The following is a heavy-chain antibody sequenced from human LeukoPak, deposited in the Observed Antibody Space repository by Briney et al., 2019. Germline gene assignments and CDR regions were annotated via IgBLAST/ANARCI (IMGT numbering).Heavy chain of an antibody. J-gene: IGHJ6*03. CDR3: ARHVGGGIEDMDV. D-gene: IGHD3-16*02. CDR1: GGSIGTYY. V-gene: IGHV4-59*08. CDR2: IYVTGT. Sequence: SETLSLTCTLSGGSIGTYYWSWIRQSPGKGLEWIGYIYVTGTRYNPYLQSRVTISVDRSRNQFLLKMSSVTGADTAVYYCARHVGGGIEDMDVWGKGTKVIVSS.